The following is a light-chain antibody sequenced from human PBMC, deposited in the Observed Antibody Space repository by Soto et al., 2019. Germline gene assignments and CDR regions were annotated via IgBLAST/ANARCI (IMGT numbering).Light chain of an antibody. CDR3: QKYNSAPWT. CDR2: AAS. Sequence: DIQITQSPSSLSASVGDRVTITCRASQGISKYLAWYQQKPGKVPKLLIYAASTLQSGVPSRFSGSGSRTDFTLTISSLQPEEVATYYCQKYNSAPWTFGQGTKVDIK. CDR1: QGISKY. J-gene: IGKJ1*01. V-gene: IGKV1-27*01.